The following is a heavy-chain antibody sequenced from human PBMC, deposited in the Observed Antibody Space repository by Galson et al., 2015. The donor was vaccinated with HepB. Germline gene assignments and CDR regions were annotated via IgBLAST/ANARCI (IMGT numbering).Heavy chain of an antibody. J-gene: IGHJ4*02. Sequence: SLRLSCAASGFTFSSYSLKWARQAPGKGLEWVSSISSASTYIFYADSVRGRFTISRDNAKNSLYLQMNSLRAEDTAVYYCARLGLGYNSGDHWGQGTLVTVSS. CDR2: ISSASTYI. D-gene: IGHD5-18*01. V-gene: IGHV3-21*01. CDR3: ARLGLGYNSGDH. CDR1: GFTFSSYS.